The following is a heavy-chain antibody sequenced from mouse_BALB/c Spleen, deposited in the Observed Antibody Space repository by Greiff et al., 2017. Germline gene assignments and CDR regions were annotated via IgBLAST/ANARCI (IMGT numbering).Heavy chain of an antibody. CDR1: GFTFNTYA. V-gene: IGHV10-1*02. CDR2: IRSKSNNYAT. CDR3: VRGARATFMDY. D-gene: IGHD3-1*01. Sequence: EVKLVESGGGLVQPKGSLKLSCAASGFTFNTYAMNWVRQAPGKGLEWVARIRSKSNNYATYYADSVKDRFTISRDDSQSMLYLQMNNLKTEDTAMYYCVRGARATFMDYWGQGTSVTVSS. J-gene: IGHJ4*01.